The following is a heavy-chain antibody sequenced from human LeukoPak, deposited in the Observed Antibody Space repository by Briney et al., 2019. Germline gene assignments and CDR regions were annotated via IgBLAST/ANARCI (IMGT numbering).Heavy chain of an antibody. D-gene: IGHD2-2*02. CDR2: IYYSGST. CDR3: ARALGYCSSTSCYTSYYYGMDV. J-gene: IGHJ6*02. V-gene: IGHV4-59*12. Sequence: PSETLSLTCTVSGGSISSYYWSWIRQPPGKGLEWIGYIYYSGSTNYNPSLKSRVTISVDTSKNQFSLKLSSVTAADTAVYYCARALGYCSSTSCYTSYYYGMDVWGQGTTVTVSS. CDR1: GGSISSYY.